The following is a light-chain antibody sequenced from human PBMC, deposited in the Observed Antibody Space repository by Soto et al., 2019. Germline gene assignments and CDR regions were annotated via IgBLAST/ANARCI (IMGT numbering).Light chain of an antibody. CDR3: QSYDSSLSVVV. Sequence: QSVLTQPPSVSGAPGQRVTISCTGSSSNIGAGYDVHWYQQLPGTAPKLLIYGNSNRPSGVPDRFSGSKSGSSASLAITGLQAVDEADYSCQSYDSSLSVVVFGGGTKLTVL. CDR1: SSNIGAGYD. V-gene: IGLV1-40*01. CDR2: GNS. J-gene: IGLJ2*01.